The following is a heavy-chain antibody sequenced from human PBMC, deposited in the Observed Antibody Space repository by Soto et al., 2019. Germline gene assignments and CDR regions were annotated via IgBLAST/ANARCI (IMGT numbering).Heavy chain of an antibody. V-gene: IGHV1-69*05. J-gene: IGHJ6*02. D-gene: IGHD6-13*01. CDR2: IIPSFGTA. CDR3: ANGLPQAAASPYGTDV. CDR1: GGTFSGYA. Sequence: SVKVSCKASGGTFSGYAISWVRQAPGQGLEWMGGIIPSFGTANYAQKFQGRVTMTRDTSTSTVYMELSSLRSEDTAVYYCANGLPQAAASPYGTDVWGQGTTVTVSS.